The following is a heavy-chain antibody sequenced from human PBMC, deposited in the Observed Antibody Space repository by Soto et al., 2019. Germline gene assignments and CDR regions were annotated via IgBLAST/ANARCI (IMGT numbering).Heavy chain of an antibody. CDR2: IYYSGST. Sequence: SETLSLTCTVSRGSISSYYWSWIRQPPGKGLESIGYIYYSGSTNYNPSLKSRVTISVDTSKNQFSLKLSSVTAADTAVYYCARGYDIIAHPCYFDYWGQGTLVTVSS. CDR1: RGSISSYY. D-gene: IGHD3-9*01. CDR3: ARGYDIIAHPCYFDY. V-gene: IGHV4-59*01. J-gene: IGHJ4*02.